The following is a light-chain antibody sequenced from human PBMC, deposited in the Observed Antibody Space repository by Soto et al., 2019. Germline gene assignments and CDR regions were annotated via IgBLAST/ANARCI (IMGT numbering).Light chain of an antibody. Sequence: QSALTQPASVSGSPGQSITISCTGTSSDVGGYNSVSWYRQDPGKAPKLMIYDVTNRPSGVSNRFSGSKSGNTASLTISGLQAEDEADYYCSSFTSSITDVCGTGTKSPS. J-gene: IGLJ1*01. V-gene: IGLV2-14*01. CDR2: DVT. CDR1: SSDVGGYNS. CDR3: SSFTSSITDV.